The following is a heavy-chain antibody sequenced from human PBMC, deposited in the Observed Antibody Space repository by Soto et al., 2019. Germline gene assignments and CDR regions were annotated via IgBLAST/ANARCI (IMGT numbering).Heavy chain of an antibody. CDR2: INPNSGGT. CDR1: GYTFSSYY. Sequence: GASVKVSCKASGYTFSSYYIHWVRQAPGQGLEWMGWINPNSGGTNYAQKFQGWVTMTRDTSISTAYMELSRLRSDDTAVYYCARESTGLGHRHYYYGMDVWGQGTTVTVSS. D-gene: IGHD3-10*01. CDR3: ARESTGLGHRHYYYGMDV. J-gene: IGHJ6*02. V-gene: IGHV1-2*04.